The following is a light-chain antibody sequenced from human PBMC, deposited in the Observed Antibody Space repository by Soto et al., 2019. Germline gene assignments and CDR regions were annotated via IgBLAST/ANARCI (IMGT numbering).Light chain of an antibody. J-gene: IGLJ2*01. V-gene: IGLV2-8*01. Sequence: QSALTQPPSASGSPGQSVTISCTGTSSDVGGYNYVSWYQQHPGKAPKLMIYEVSKRPSGVPDRFSGSKSGNTASLTVSGLQAEDEADYYCCSYAGSIFVVFGGGTKLTVL. CDR2: EVS. CDR1: SSDVGGYNY. CDR3: CSYAGSIFVV.